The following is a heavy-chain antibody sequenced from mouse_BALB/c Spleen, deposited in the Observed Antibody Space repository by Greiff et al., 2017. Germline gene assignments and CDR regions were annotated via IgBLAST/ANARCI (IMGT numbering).Heavy chain of an antibody. V-gene: IGHV5-6-5*01. CDR1: GFTFSSYA. D-gene: IGHD1-1*01. CDR2: ISSGGST. CDR3: ARWEVYYSLDY. J-gene: IGHJ2*01. Sequence: EVQLVESGGGLVKPGGSLKLSCAASGFTFSSYAMSWVRQTPEKRLEWVASISSGGSTYYPDSVKGRFTISRDNARNILYLQMSSLRSEDTAMYYCARWEVYYSLDYWGQGTTLTVSS.